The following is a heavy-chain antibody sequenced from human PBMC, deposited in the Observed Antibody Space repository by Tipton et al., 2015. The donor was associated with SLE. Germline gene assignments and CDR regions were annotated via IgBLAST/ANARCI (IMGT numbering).Heavy chain of an antibody. CDR1: GGSFSGYY. CDR2: INHSGST. J-gene: IGHJ4*02. Sequence: TLPLTCTVYGGSFSGYYWSWIRQPPGKGLEWIGEINHSGSTNYNPSLKSRVTISVDTSKNQFSLKLSSVTAADTAVYYCAREGKAMVPFDYWGQGTLVTVSS. V-gene: IGHV4-34*01. D-gene: IGHD5-18*01. CDR3: AREGKAMVPFDY.